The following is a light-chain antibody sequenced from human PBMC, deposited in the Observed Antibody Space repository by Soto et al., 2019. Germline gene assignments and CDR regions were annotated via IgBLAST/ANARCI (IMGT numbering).Light chain of an antibody. V-gene: IGLV1-40*01. CDR1: SSNIGAGYD. J-gene: IGLJ3*02. CDR3: QSYDSSLSGSWV. CDR2: GNS. Sequence: QSVRTQPPSVSGAPGQRVTISCTGSSSNIGAGYDVHWYQQLPGTAPKRLIYGNSNRPSGVPDRFSGSKSGTSASLAITGLQAEDEADYYCQSYDSSLSGSWVFGGGTKLTVL.